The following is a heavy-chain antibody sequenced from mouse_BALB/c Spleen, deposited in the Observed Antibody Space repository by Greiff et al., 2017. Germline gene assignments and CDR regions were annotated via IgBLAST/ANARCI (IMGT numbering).Heavy chain of an antibody. CDR2: IYPGGGYT. D-gene: IGHD1-1*01. Sequence: VQLQQSGAELVRPGTSVKISCKASGYTFTNYWLGWVKQRPGHGLEWIGDIYPGGGYTNYNEKFKGKATLTADTSSSTAYMQLSSLTSEDSAVYFCAREGAYYYGSTYYLDYWGQGTTLTVSS. CDR3: AREGAYYYGSTYYLDY. V-gene: IGHV1-63*02. J-gene: IGHJ2*01. CDR1: GYTFTNYW.